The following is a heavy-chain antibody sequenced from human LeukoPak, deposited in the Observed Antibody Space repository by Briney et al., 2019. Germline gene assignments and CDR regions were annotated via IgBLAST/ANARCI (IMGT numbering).Heavy chain of an antibody. V-gene: IGHV4-30-2*06. D-gene: IGHD1-7*01. Sequence: PSQTLSLTCTLSGGFVSTGGYFWRWIRQSPEKGLEWIGYIYHSGSTYSNPSLKSRVTISVDRSKNQFSLKLSSVTAADTAVYYCARDGLELSDENYYYYMDVWGKGTTVTVSS. J-gene: IGHJ6*03. CDR3: ARDGLELSDENYYYYMDV. CDR2: IYHSGST. CDR1: GGFVSTGGYF.